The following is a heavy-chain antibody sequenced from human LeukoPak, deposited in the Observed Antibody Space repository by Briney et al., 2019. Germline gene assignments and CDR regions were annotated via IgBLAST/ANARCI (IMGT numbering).Heavy chain of an antibody. J-gene: IGHJ4*02. CDR1: GFTFDDYA. Sequence: GRSLRLSCAASGFTFDDYAMHWVRQAPGKGLEWVSGISWNSGSIGYADSVKGRFTISRDNAKNSLYLQMNSLRAEDMALYYCAKDGGSSSWSDFDYWGQGTLVTASS. CDR3: AKDGGSSSWSDFDY. V-gene: IGHV3-9*03. D-gene: IGHD6-13*01. CDR2: ISWNSGSI.